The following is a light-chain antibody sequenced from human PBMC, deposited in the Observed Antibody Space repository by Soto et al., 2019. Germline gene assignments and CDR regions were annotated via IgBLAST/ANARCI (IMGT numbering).Light chain of an antibody. CDR1: QSINSW. V-gene: IGKV1-5*03. CDR3: QQYKSFSLT. CDR2: KTS. Sequence: DIQTTQSPSTLSASVGDRATITCRASQSINSWLAWYQQKPGKAPKLLIYKTSNLESGVPSRFSGSGSGTEFSLTISSLQPDDFATYYCQQYKSFSLTFGGGTRVEVK. J-gene: IGKJ4*01.